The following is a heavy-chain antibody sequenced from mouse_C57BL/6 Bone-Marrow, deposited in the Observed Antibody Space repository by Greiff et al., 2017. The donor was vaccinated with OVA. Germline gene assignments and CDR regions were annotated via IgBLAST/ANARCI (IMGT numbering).Heavy chain of an antibody. CDR2: INPYNGGT. CDR3: AREGTTVVSYWYFEV. J-gene: IGHJ1*03. D-gene: IGHD1-1*01. V-gene: IGHV1-19*01. CDR1: GYTFTDYY. Sequence: VQLQQSGPVLVKPGASVKMSCKASGYTFTDYYMNWVKQSHGKSLEWIGVINPYNGGTSYNQKFKGKATLTVDKSSSTAYMELNSLTSEDSAVYYCAREGTTVVSYWYFEVWGTGTTVTVSS.